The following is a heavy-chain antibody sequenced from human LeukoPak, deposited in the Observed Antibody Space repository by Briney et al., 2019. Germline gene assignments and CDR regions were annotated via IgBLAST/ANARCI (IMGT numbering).Heavy chain of an antibody. CDR3: ARDPFDGPIGGLLGD. D-gene: IGHD3-16*01. J-gene: IGHJ4*02. CDR1: GFTISSYG. V-gene: IGHV3-23*01. Sequence: GGSLRLSCAGSGFTISSYGMSWVRQGPGKGLEWVSAISGSAGDTYYADSVKGRFTTSRDNSKNTLYLQMNSLRAEDTAVYYRARDPFDGPIGGLLGDWGQGTLVTVSS. CDR2: ISGSAGDT.